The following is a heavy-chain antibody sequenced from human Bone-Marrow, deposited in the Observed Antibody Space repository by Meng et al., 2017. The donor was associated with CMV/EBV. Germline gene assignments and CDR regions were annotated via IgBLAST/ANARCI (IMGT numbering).Heavy chain of an antibody. CDR2: ISYDGSNK. CDR1: GFTFSSYA. V-gene: IGHV3-30-3*01. CDR3: VRGGAFTIMYYFDS. J-gene: IGHJ4*02. D-gene: IGHD5-24*01. Sequence: GGSLRLSCAASGFTFSSYAMHWVRQAPGKGLEWVAVISYDGSNKYYADSVKGRFTISRDNSKKTVYLEMNGLRAEDTAVYYCVRGGAFTIMYYFDSWGQGTLVTVSS.